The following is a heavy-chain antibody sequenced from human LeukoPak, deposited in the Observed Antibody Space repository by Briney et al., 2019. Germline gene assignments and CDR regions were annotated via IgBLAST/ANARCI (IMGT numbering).Heavy chain of an antibody. J-gene: IGHJ4*02. CDR1: GGSISSSSYY. Sequence: SETLSLTCTVPGGSISSSSYYWGWIRQPPGKGLEWIGSIYYSGSTYYNPSLKSRVTISVDTSKNQFSLKLSSVIAADTAVYYCARRFSNDYYGSGSYYGYWGQGTLVTVSS. D-gene: IGHD3-10*01. CDR2: IYYSGST. CDR3: ARRFSNDYYGSGSYYGY. V-gene: IGHV4-39*07.